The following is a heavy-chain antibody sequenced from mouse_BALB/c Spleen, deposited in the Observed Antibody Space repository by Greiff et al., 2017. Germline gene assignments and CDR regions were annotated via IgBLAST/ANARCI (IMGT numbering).Heavy chain of an antibody. V-gene: IGHV1-5*01. CDR1: GYSFTSYW. CDR2: IYPGNSDT. D-gene: IGHD1-1*02. Sequence: EVQLQQSGTVLARPGASVKMSCKASGYSFTSYWMHWVKQRPGQGLEWIGAIYPGNSDTSYNQKFKGKAKLTAVTSASTAYMELSSLTNEDSAVYYCTRGRALWSFYYAMDYWGQGTSVTVSS. J-gene: IGHJ4*01. CDR3: TRGRALWSFYYAMDY.